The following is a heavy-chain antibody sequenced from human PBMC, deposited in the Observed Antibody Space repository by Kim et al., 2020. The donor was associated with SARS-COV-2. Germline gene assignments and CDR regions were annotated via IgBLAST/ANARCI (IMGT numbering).Heavy chain of an antibody. V-gene: IGHV3-11*05. D-gene: IGHD3-16*02. CDR1: GFTFSDYY. CDR3: ARVGYDYVWGSCRAYYYYYGMDF. CDR2: ISSSSSYT. J-gene: IGHJ6*02. Sequence: GGSLRLSCAASGFTFSDYYMSWIRQAPGKGLEWVSYISSSSSYTNYADSVKGRFTISRDNAKNSLYLQMNSLRAEDTAVYYCARVGYDYVWGSCRAYYYYYGMDFWGQGTTVTVSS.